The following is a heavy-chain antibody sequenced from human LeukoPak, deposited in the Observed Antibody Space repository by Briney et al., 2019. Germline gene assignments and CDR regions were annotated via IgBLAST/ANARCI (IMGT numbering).Heavy chain of an antibody. CDR2: INHSGST. D-gene: IGHD3-22*01. J-gene: IGHJ5*02. V-gene: IGHV4-34*01. CDR3: AREGSITDYYDSSGYFNWFDP. CDR1: GGSFSGYY. Sequence: SETLSLTCAVYGGSFSGYYWSWIRQPPGKGLEWIGEINHSGSTNYNPSLKSRVTISVDTSKNQFSLKLSSATAADTAVYYCAREGSITDYYDSSGYFNWFDPWGQGTLVTVSS.